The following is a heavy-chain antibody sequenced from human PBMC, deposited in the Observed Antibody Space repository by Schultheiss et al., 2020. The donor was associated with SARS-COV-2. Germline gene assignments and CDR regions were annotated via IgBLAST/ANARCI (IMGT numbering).Heavy chain of an antibody. CDR2: IWYDGSNK. V-gene: IGHV3-33*08. CDR1: GFTVSSNY. D-gene: IGHD5-18*01. CDR3: ARRGYSYGCFDY. J-gene: IGHJ4*02. Sequence: GGSLRLSCAASGFTVSSNYMSWVRQAPGKGLEWVAVIWYDGSNKYYADSVKGRFTISRDNSKNTLYLQMNSLRAGDTAVYYCARRGYSYGCFDYWGQGTLVTVSS.